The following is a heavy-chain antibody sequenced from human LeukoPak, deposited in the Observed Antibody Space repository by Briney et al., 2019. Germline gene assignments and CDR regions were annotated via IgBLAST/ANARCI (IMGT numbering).Heavy chain of an antibody. CDR1: GFTFSSYA. CDR2: INGFGGST. Sequence: QPGGSLRLSCAASGFTFSSYAMSWVRQAPGKGLEWVSAINGFGGSTYYADSVQGRFTISRDNAKNSLYLQMSSLRAEDTAVYYCARATNGRFDIWGQGTMVTVSS. CDR3: ARATNGRFDI. J-gene: IGHJ3*02. D-gene: IGHD1-1*01. V-gene: IGHV3-23*01.